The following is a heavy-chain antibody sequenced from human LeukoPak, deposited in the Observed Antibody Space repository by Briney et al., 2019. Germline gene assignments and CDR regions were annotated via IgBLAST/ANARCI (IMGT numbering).Heavy chain of an antibody. D-gene: IGHD3-10*01. CDR1: GGSISSSSYY. Sequence: SETLSLTCTVSGGSISSSSYYWGWIRQPPGKGLEWIGYIYYSGSTNYNPSLKSRVTISVDTSKNQFSLKLTSVTAADTAVYYCARDSYGSGSYSPWGLGIDYWGQGTLVTVSS. J-gene: IGHJ4*02. CDR3: ARDSYGSGSYSPWGLGIDY. CDR2: IYYSGST. V-gene: IGHV4-61*01.